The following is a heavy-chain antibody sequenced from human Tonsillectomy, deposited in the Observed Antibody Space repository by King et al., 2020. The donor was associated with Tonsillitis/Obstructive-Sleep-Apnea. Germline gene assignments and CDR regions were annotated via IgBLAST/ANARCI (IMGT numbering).Heavy chain of an antibody. CDR2: IYWDEDK. Sequence: TLKESGPTLVKPTQTLTLTCTFSGFSLSTSGVGVGWIRQPPGKALEWLAFIYWDEDKRYSPSLKSRLTITKDTSKNQVVLTVTNMDPVDTATYYCAHSYISEQVDYWGQGTLVTVSS. CDR3: AHSYISEQVDY. CDR1: GFSLSTSGVG. J-gene: IGHJ4*02. D-gene: IGHD6-19*01. V-gene: IGHV2-5*02.